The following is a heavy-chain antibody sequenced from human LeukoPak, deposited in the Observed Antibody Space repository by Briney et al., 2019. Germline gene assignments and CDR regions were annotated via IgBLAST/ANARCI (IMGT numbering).Heavy chain of an antibody. D-gene: IGHD6-13*01. CDR2: INRDGSST. CDR1: GFTVSSNY. J-gene: IGHJ4*02. V-gene: IGHV3-74*01. CDR3: GRDLDTSSEY. Sequence: GGSLRLSCAASGFTVSSNYMSWVRQAPGKGLVWVSRINRDGSSTNYADSVKGRFTISRDNAKNTLYLQMNSLRAEDTAVYYCGRDLDTSSEYWGQGTLVTVSS.